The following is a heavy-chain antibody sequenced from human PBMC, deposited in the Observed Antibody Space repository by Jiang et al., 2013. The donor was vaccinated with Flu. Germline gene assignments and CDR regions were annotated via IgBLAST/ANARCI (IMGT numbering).Heavy chain of an antibody. Sequence: VQLLESGGGLVQPGGSLRLSCAASGLTFSTYAMTWVRQAPGKGLEWVSAINYSGGSTYYADSVKGRFTISRDNSKNTLYLQMNSLRAEDTAIYYCAPPAQLVVYWGQGTLVTVSS. CDR1: GLTFSTYA. CDR3: APPAQLVVY. CDR2: INYSGGST. J-gene: IGHJ4*02. D-gene: IGHD6-13*01. V-gene: IGHV3-23*01.